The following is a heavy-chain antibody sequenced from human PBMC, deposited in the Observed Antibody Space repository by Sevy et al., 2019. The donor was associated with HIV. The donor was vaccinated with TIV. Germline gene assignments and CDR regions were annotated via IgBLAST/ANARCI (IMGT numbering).Heavy chain of an antibody. CDR1: GGSISSSDYS. D-gene: IGHD3-9*01. Sequence: SETLSLTCTVSGGSISSSDYSWSWIRQPPGKGLEWIGYIHHRGNTYYSPSLKSRVTISVDRSKSQFSLKLTSVTAADTAMYYCARNTFESSYYYYMDVWGKGTTVTASS. J-gene: IGHJ6*03. V-gene: IGHV4-30-2*01. CDR2: IHHRGNT. CDR3: ARNTFESSYYYYMDV.